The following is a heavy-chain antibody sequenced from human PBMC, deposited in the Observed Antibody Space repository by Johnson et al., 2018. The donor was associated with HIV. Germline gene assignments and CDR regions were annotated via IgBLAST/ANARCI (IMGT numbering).Heavy chain of an antibody. CDR2: ISGSGGST. CDR3: AKDPPGAFDI. J-gene: IGHJ3*02. V-gene: IGHV3-23*04. Sequence: VQLVESGGGLVQPGGSLRLSCAASGLTFSSYAMSWVRQPPGKGLEWVSAISGSGGSTSSADSVKGRFTISRENSKNTLDLQMNSLRAEDTAVYYCAKDPPGAFDIGGQGTMVTVSS. D-gene: IGHD1-14*01. CDR1: GLTFSSYA.